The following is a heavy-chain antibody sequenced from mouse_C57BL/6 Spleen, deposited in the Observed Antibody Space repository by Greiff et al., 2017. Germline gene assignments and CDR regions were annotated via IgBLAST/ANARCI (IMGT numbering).Heavy chain of an antibody. CDR1: GYTFTSYW. CDR3: ARGPSIYDGYYDY. J-gene: IGHJ2*01. CDR2: IHPNSGST. V-gene: IGHV1-64*01. D-gene: IGHD2-3*01. Sequence: QVQLKESGAELVKPGASVKLSCKASGYTFTSYWMHWVKQRPGQGLEWIGMIHPNSGSTNYNEKFKSKATLTVDESSSTAYMQLSSLTSEDSAVYYCARGPSIYDGYYDYWGQGTTLTVSS.